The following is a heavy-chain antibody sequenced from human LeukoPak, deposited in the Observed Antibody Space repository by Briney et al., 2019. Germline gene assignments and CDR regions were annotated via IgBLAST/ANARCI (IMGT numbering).Heavy chain of an antibody. CDR2: ISSSSSYI. D-gene: IGHD6-6*01. J-gene: IGHJ6*04. V-gene: IGHV3-21*01. CDR3: AREIGSSGMDV. CDR1: GFTFSSYS. Sequence: GGSLRLSCAASGFTFSSYSMNWVRQAPGKGLEWVSSISSSSSYIYYADSVKGRFTISRGNAKSSLYLQMNSLRAEDTAVYYCAREIGSSGMDVWGKGTTVTVSS.